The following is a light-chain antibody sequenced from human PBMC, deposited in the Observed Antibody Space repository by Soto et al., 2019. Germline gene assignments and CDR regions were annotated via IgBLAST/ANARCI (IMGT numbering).Light chain of an antibody. CDR2: EVT. CDR1: SSDIGSYDL. CDR3: CSFGSSGTL. Sequence: QSVLTQPASVSGSPGQSITISCNGTSSDIGSYDLLSWYQQHPGKAPKLMIYEVTKRPAGVSDRFSGSKSANTASLTISGLQVADEAVYYCCSFGSSGTLFGGGTSSPS. J-gene: IGLJ2*01. V-gene: IGLV2-23*02.